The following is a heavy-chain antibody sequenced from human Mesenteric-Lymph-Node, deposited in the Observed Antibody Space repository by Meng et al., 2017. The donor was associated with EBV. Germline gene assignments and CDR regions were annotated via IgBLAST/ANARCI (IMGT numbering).Heavy chain of an antibody. Sequence: QGQLQESGPGPVRPSGTLSLTCFVSGGSISSSNWWSWVRQSPGKGLEWIGEIYHGGSTNYNPSLKSRVTMSVDKSQNQFSLKLTSVTAADRAIYYCARGEIVRGEWYFDLWGRGTLVTVSS. CDR1: GGSISSSNW. D-gene: IGHD1-26*01. V-gene: IGHV4-4*02. CDR2: IYHGGST. CDR3: ARGEIVRGEWYFDL. J-gene: IGHJ2*01.